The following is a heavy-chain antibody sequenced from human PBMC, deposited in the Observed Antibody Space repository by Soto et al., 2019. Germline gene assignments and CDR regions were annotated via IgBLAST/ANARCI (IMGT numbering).Heavy chain of an antibody. D-gene: IGHD5-12*01. CDR3: ARSHYHLRNRWFDP. CDR1: GGSISSSSYY. V-gene: IGHV4-39*01. Sequence: QLQLQESGPGLVKPSETLSLTCTVSGGSISSSSYYWGWIRQPPGKGLEWIGSIYYSGSTYYHPSLKSRVTMSVDTAKNQSSLKLSSVTAAYTAVYYCARSHYHLRNRWFDPWGQGTLVTVSS. CDR2: IYYSGST. J-gene: IGHJ5*02.